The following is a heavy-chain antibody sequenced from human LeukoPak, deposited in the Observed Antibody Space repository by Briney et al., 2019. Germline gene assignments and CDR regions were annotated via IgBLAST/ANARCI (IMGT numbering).Heavy chain of an antibody. D-gene: IGHD3-16*02. J-gene: IGHJ4*02. CDR3: ARTYYDYVGGSYREDTLDS. CDR1: GYTFSHFG. Sequence: SVKVPCKSSGYTFSHFGVSWVRQAPGQGLEWMGGIIPVFGTANYAQRFQGRVTITADESTSTAYMELSSLRSEDTAVYYCARTYYDYVGGSYREDTLDSWGQGTLVTVSS. V-gene: IGHV1-69*13. CDR2: IIPVFGTA.